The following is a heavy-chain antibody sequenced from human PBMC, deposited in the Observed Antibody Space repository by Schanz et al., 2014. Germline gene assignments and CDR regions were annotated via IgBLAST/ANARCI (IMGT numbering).Heavy chain of an antibody. J-gene: IGHJ3*02. Sequence: QVRLVQSGAELKMPGATVKVSCETSGYTFTNYGVSWVRQAPGQGLEWVAWISPYNGNTAYAQNLKGRVRMTTDTSTATAYMELRSLRSDDTAMYYCARVRDELRSYWPLNPFDIWGQGTMVTVSS. CDR2: ISPYNGNT. CDR1: GYTFTNYG. V-gene: IGHV1-18*01. CDR3: ARVRDELRSYWPLNPFDI. D-gene: IGHD3-10*01.